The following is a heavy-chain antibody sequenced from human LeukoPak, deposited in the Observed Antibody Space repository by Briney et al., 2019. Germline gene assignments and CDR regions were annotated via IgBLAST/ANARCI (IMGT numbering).Heavy chain of an antibody. D-gene: IGHD2-15*01. Sequence: GGSLRLSCAASGFTLSSYEMNWVRQAPGKGLEWVSYISSSGSTIYYADSVKGRFTISRDNAKNSLFLQMNSLRAEDTAVYYCAGGRGGSSLYYFGYWGQGTLVTVSS. CDR2: ISSSGSTI. J-gene: IGHJ4*02. V-gene: IGHV3-48*03. CDR1: GFTLSSYE. CDR3: AGGRGGSSLYYFGY.